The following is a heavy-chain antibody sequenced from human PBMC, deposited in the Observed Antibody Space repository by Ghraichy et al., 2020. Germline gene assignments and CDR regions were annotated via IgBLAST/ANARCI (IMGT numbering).Heavy chain of an antibody. J-gene: IGHJ2*01. Sequence: GGSLRLSCAASGFTFSSYAMSWVRQAPGKGLEWVSAISGSGGSTYYADSVKGRFTISRDNSKNTLYLQMNSLRAEDTAVYYCANQRWFGELYHWYFDLWGRGTLVTVSS. D-gene: IGHD3-10*01. V-gene: IGHV3-23*01. CDR1: GFTFSSYA. CDR2: ISGSGGST. CDR3: ANQRWFGELYHWYFDL.